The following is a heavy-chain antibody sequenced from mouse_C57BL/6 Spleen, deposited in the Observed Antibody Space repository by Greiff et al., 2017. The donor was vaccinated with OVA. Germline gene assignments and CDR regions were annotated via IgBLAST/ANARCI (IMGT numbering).Heavy chain of an antibody. Sequence: EVKLMESGGGLVKPGGSLKLSCAASGFTFSSYTMSWVRQTPEKRLEWVATISGGGGNTYYPDSVKGRFTISRDNAKNTLYLQMSSLRSEDTALYYCARQKTGTHYFDYWGQGTTLTVSS. CDR2: ISGGGGNT. D-gene: IGHD4-1*01. CDR1: GFTFSSYT. J-gene: IGHJ2*01. CDR3: ARQKTGTHYFDY. V-gene: IGHV5-9*01.